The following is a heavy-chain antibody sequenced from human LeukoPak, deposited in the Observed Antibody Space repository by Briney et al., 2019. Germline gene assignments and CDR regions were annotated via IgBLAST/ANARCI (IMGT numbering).Heavy chain of an antibody. CDR2: IYYSGST. CDR1: GGSISSYY. J-gene: IGHJ4*02. CDR3: ARGSRGYYPYYFDY. D-gene: IGHD3-22*01. V-gene: IGHV4-59*01. Sequence: SETLSLTCTVSGGSISSYYWSWIRQPPGKGLEWLGYIYYSGSTNYNPSLKSRVTISVDTSKSQFSLKLSSVTAADTAVYYCARGSRGYYPYYFDYWGQGTLVTVSS.